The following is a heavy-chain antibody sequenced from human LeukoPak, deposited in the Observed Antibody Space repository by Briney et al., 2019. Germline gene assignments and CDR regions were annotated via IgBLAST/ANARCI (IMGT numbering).Heavy chain of an antibody. CDR2: LNPISGVT. CDR1: GYTFTAYY. CDR3: ARREYCSVDSSPIGRFDL. D-gene: IGHD2-21*02. Sequence: AWVRVSCKAAGYTFTAYYMHWVRQAPGEGLEWVGWLNPISGVTHYAQMFQGRVTMTRDTSITTAYMELSGLRSDDTAFYYCARREYCSVDSSPIGRFDLWGRGTLVTVSS. V-gene: IGHV1-2*02. J-gene: IGHJ2*01.